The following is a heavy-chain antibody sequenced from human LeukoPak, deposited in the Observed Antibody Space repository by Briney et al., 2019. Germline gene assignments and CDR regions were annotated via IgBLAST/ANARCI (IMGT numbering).Heavy chain of an antibody. D-gene: IGHD3-22*01. J-gene: IGHJ4*02. CDR2: MYTTGST. V-gene: IGHV4-4*07. Sequence: SETLSLTCNASGDSISGYYWNWIRQPAGKGLEWIGRMYTTGSTSYNPSLASRVTMSVDTSKNQFSLNLNSVTAADTAFYYCARGRAYYDSSGFFNYWGQGILVTVSS. CDR1: GDSISGYY. CDR3: ARGRAYYDSSGFFNY.